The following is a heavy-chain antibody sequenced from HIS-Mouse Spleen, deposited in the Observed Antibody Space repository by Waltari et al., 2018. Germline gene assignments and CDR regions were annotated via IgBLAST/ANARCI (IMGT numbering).Heavy chain of an antibody. CDR2: IYYSGST. D-gene: IGHD6-13*01. Sequence: QLQLQESGLGLVKPSETLSLTCTFSGGSISSSSYYWGWIRQPPGKGLEWIGSIYYSGSTYYNPSLKSRVTISVDTSKNQFSLKLSSVTAADTAVYYCAREIPYSSSWYDWYFDLWGRGTLVTVSS. CDR3: AREIPYSSSWYDWYFDL. J-gene: IGHJ2*01. V-gene: IGHV4-39*07. CDR1: GGSISSSSYY.